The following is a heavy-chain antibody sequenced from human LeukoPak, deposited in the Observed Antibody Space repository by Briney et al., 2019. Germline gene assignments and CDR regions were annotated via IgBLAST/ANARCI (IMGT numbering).Heavy chain of an antibody. V-gene: IGHV4-61*02. CDR1: GGSISSGSYY. J-gene: IGHJ4*02. D-gene: IGHD3-22*01. CDR2: IYTSGST. Sequence: SETLSLTCTVSGGSISSGSYYWSWIRQPAGKGLEWIGRIYTSGSTNYSPSLKSRVTISVDTSKNQFSLKLSSVTAADTAVYYCARDASDYYDSSGYSHFDYWGQGTLVTVSS. CDR3: ARDASDYYDSSGYSHFDY.